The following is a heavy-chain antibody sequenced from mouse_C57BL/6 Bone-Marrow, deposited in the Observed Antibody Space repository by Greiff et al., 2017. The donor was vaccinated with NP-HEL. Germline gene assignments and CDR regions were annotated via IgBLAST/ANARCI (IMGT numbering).Heavy chain of an antibody. D-gene: IGHD2-3*01. J-gene: IGHJ3*01. Sequence: EVQLVESGGGLVQPGGSLSLSCAASGFTFTDYYMSWVRQPPGKALEWLGFIRNKANGYTTEYRASVKGRFTISSDNSQSILYLQMNALRAEDSATYYCARSPYDGYAWFAYWGQGTLVTVSA. V-gene: IGHV7-3*01. CDR2: IRNKANGYTT. CDR3: ARSPYDGYAWFAY. CDR1: GFTFTDYY.